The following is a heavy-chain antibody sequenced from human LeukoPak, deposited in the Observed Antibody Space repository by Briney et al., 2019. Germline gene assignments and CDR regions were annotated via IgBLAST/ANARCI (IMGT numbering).Heavy chain of an antibody. D-gene: IGHD3-10*01. CDR1: GGSSSCGEYY. V-gene: IGHV4-30-4*01. CDR2: ICYSEST. CDR3: ARATYYYGSGSSTWDY. J-gene: IGHJ4*02. Sequence: SETLFLSCTVSGGSSSCGEYYWRWIRQPPGKGLEWIGYICYSESTYYNPSLKSRVSISVDTSKSQFSLRLSSVTAADTAVYYCARATYYYGSGSSTWDYWGQGTLVTVSS.